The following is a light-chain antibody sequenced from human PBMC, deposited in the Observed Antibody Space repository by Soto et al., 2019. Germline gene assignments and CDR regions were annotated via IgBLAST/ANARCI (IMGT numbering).Light chain of an antibody. Sequence: QSPATLSVSPXERATLSXXXXXXVSSNFAWYQQRPAQAPRLLIYDVSTRATGVPTRFSGSGSGTEFTLTISSLQSEDFAVYYCQQYHDWPLTFGGGTRVEIK. J-gene: IGKJ4*01. V-gene: IGKV3D-15*01. CDR3: QQYHDWPLT. CDR1: XXVSSN. CDR2: DVS.